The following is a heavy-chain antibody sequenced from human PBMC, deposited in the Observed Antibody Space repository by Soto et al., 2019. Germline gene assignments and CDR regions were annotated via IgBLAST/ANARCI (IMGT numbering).Heavy chain of an antibody. CDR1: GFTFSGYW. V-gene: IGHV3-74*01. CDR2: INSDGSST. J-gene: IGHJ6*02. D-gene: IGHD3-10*01. CDR3: ATRTDYYYGSGSLGGMDV. Sequence: TGGSLRLSCAASGFTFSGYWMHWVRQAPGKGLVWVSRINSDGSSTSYADSVKGRFTISRDNAKNTLYLQMNSLRAEDTAVYYCATRTDYYYGSGSLGGMDVWGQGTTVTVSS.